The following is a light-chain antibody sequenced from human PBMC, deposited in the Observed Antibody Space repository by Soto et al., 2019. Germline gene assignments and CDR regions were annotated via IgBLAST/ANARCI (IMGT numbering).Light chain of an antibody. CDR1: QSFSSN. J-gene: IGKJ5*01. CDR2: GAY. CDR3: KKYNSWHRN. V-gene: IGKV3-15*01. Sequence: VMTQAPAALSLPPGEIATVSCRASQSFSSNLAWYQQKPGQAPRILIYGAYTRATDIKDRFSGSGSGTEFTLTIRRMQSEDFAVYYCKKYNSWHRNVGQGQRREI.